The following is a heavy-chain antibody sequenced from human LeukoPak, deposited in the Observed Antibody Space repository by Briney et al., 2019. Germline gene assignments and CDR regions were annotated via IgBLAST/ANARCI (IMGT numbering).Heavy chain of an antibody. V-gene: IGHV4-39*07. D-gene: IGHD3-10*01. Sequence: PSETLSLTCTVSGGSISSSSYYWGWIRQPPGKGLEWIGSIYYSGSTYYNPSLKSRVTISVDTSKNQFSLKLSSVTAADTAVYYCARGFLPRITMVRGEDNDYYMDVWGKGTTVTVSS. CDR1: GGSISSSSYY. J-gene: IGHJ6*03. CDR2: IYYSGST. CDR3: ARGFLPRITMVRGEDNDYYMDV.